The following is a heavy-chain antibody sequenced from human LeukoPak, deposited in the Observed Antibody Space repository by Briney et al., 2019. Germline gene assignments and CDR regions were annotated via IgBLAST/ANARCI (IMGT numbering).Heavy chain of an antibody. J-gene: IGHJ6*03. CDR1: GGSISSYY. Sequence: PSETLSLTCTVSGGSISSYYWSWIRQPAGKGLEWIGRIYTSGSTNYNPSLKGRVTMSVDTSKNQFSLKLSSVTAADTAVYYCARGGATYYDFWSGPQNYYYYYMDVWGKGTTVTVSS. V-gene: IGHV4-4*07. CDR3: ARGGATYYDFWSGPQNYYYYYMDV. D-gene: IGHD3-3*01. CDR2: IYTSGST.